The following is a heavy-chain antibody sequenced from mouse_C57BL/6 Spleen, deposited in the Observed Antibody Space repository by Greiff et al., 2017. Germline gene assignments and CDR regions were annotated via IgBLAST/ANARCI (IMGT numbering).Heavy chain of an antibody. D-gene: IGHD2-5*01. CDR2: IYPRSGTT. J-gene: IGHJ2*01. CDR3: ARWDSNYVYYFDY. V-gene: IGHV1-81*01. Sequence: QVQLKQSGAELARPGASVKLSCKASGYTFTSYGISWVKQRTGQGLEWIGEIYPRSGTTYYNEKFKGKATLTADKSSSTAYMELRSLTSEDSAVYFCARWDSNYVYYFDYWGQGTTLTVSS. CDR1: GYTFTSYG.